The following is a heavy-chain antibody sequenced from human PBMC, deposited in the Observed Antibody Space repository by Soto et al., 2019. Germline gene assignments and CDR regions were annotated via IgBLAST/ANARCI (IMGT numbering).Heavy chain of an antibody. D-gene: IGHD6-6*01. J-gene: IGHJ4*02. CDR2: IDPIDSYT. CDR1: GYTFSSFW. Sequence: GESLKISWAGSGYTFSSFWIPWVRQLPCKGLEWMGRIDPIDSYTSYSPSFQGHVTISADKSISTAYLQWSTLKASDTAMYYCARHSGPYSSSSPLGYWGQGTLVTVSS. V-gene: IGHV5-10-1*01. CDR3: ARHSGPYSSSSPLGY.